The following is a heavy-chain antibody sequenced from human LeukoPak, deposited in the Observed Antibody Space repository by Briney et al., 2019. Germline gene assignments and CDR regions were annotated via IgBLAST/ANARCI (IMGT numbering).Heavy chain of an antibody. CDR2: IIPIFGTA. V-gene: IGHV1-69*13. D-gene: IGHD3-22*01. CDR1: GGTFTSYA. J-gene: IGHJ4*02. CDR3: ARSQHDYDSSGYYFDLGY. Sequence: ASVKVSFKASGGTFTSYAISWVRQAPGQGLEWMGGIIPIFGTANYAQKFQGRVTITADESTSTAYMELSSLRSEDTAVYYCARSQHDYDSSGYYFDLGYWGQGTLVTVSS.